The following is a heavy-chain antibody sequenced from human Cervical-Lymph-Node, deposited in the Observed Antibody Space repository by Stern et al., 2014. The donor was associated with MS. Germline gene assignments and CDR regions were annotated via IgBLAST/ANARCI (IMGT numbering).Heavy chain of an antibody. D-gene: IGHD2-8*02. Sequence: QVTLRESGPTLVKPTQTLTLTCTFSGFSLSTSGVGVGWIRQPPGKALEWLALIYWDDDKYYSPSLKPRLTITKDTSKNQVVLTMTNMDPVDTATYYCAHRVPTGACTGGSTCRLAFDYWGQGTLVTVSS. CDR3: AHRVPTGACTGGSTCRLAFDY. CDR2: IYWDDDK. J-gene: IGHJ4*02. V-gene: IGHV2-5*02. CDR1: GFSLSTSGVG.